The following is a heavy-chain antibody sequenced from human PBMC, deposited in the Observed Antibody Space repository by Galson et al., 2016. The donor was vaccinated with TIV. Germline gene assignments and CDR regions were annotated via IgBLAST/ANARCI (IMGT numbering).Heavy chain of an antibody. CDR3: ARGATVTPYSFFDY. J-gene: IGHJ4*03. D-gene: IGHD4-17*01. CDR1: GYTFSSYS. V-gene: IGHV1-18*04. Sequence: SVKVSCKASGYTFSSYSINWVRQAPGQGLEWIGWISGYSGNTNYAQKSQGRVTMTTDTSTGTAYMELRSLRSDDTAVYYCARGATVTPYSFFDYWGQGTLVIVSS. CDR2: ISGYSGNT.